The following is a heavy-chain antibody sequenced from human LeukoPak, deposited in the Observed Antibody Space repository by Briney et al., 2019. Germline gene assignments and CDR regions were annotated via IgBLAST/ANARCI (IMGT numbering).Heavy chain of an antibody. CDR2: ISAYNGNT. Sequence: GASVKVSCKAPGYTFTSYGISWVRQAPGQGLEWMGWISAYNGNTNYAQKLQGRVTMTTDTSTSTAYMELRSLRSDDTAVYYCARERRCSGGSCYPHYFDYWGQGTLVTVSS. V-gene: IGHV1-18*01. CDR1: GYTFTSYG. D-gene: IGHD2-15*01. CDR3: ARERRCSGGSCYPHYFDY. J-gene: IGHJ4*02.